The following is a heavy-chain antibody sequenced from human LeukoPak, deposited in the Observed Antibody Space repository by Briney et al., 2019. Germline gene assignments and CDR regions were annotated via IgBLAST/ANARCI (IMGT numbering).Heavy chain of an antibody. Sequence: PSETLSLTCTVSGGSIHHYIWSWIRQPPGKGLEWIGFIYDSGSANYNPSLQGRVTISVDTSKNQFSLKLNSVTAADTAVYYCSRSPLAGDYGGIDPWGQGTLVTVSS. D-gene: IGHD4-23*01. CDR2: IYDSGSA. V-gene: IGHV4-59*01. J-gene: IGHJ5*02. CDR1: GGSIHHYI. CDR3: SRSPLAGDYGGIDP.